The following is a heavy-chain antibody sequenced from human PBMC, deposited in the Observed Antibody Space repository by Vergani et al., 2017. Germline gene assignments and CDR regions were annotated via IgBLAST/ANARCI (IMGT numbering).Heavy chain of an antibody. Sequence: QITLKESGPTLVKPTQTLTLTCTFSGFSLNTRGVSVAWIRQPPGKALDWLALIYWNDDQHYSPSLNNRVTINKDTPKNQVVLTMTNMEYVDTDTYYCVYRKPECGITGCFYPFYYFYYMDVLLKAGTVSVSS. CDR2: IYWNDDQ. D-gene: IGHD1-7*01. J-gene: IGHJ6*03. CDR3: VYRKPECGITGCFYPFYYFYYMDV. V-gene: IGHV2-5*04. CDR1: GFSLNTRGVS.